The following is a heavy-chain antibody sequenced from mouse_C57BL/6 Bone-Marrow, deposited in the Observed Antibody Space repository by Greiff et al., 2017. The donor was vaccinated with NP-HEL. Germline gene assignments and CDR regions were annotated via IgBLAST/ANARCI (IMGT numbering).Heavy chain of an antibody. CDR2: ISYDGSN. CDR1: GYSITSGYY. V-gene: IGHV3-6*01. Sequence: EVQLVESGPGLVKPSQSLSLTCSVTGYSITSGYYWNWIRQFPGNKLEWMGYISYDGSNNYNPSLKNRISITRDTSKNQFFLKLNSVTTEDTATYYCARELYSMFAYWGQGTLVTVSA. J-gene: IGHJ3*01. CDR3: ARELYSMFAY.